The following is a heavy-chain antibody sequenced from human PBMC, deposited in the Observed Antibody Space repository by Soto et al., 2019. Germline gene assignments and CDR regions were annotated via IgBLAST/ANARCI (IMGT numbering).Heavy chain of an antibody. CDR3: ARDNVVVVPAAMSYYYYYYGMDV. CDR2: IYYSGST. D-gene: IGHD2-2*01. Sequence: SETLSLTCTVSGGSISSYYWSWIRQPPGKGLGWIGYIYYSGSTNYNPSLKSRVTISVDTSKNQFSLKLSSVTAADTAVYYCARDNVVVVPAAMSYYYYYYGMDVWGQGTTVTVSS. CDR1: GGSISSYY. V-gene: IGHV4-59*01. J-gene: IGHJ6*02.